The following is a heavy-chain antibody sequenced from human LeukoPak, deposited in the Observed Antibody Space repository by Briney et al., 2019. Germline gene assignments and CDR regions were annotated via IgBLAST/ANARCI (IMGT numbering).Heavy chain of an antibody. Sequence: SETLSLTCTVSGGSISSSAYSWGWIRQPPGKGLDWIGNIYDSGNTYYNPSLKRRVTISVDTSKNQFSLKLNSVTAADTAVYYCARQYGPGYSSTWYFDYWGLGTLVTVSS. CDR2: IYDSGNT. CDR1: GGSISSSAYS. V-gene: IGHV4-39*01. J-gene: IGHJ4*02. D-gene: IGHD6-13*01. CDR3: ARQYGPGYSSTWYFDY.